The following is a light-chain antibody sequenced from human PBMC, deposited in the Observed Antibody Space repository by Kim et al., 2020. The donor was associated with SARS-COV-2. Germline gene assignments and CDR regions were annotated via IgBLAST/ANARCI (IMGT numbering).Light chain of an antibody. J-gene: IGKJ1*01. Sequence: LSPRERATVCCRASQSLRSTYLAWYQLKTGQAPRLLIYGASNRAPDIPDRCSGSGSETDFTLTISGLEPEDVAVYYCQQYGGSPTFGPGNKVDIK. CDR3: QQYGGSPT. CDR2: GAS. CDR1: QSLRSTY. V-gene: IGKV3-20*01.